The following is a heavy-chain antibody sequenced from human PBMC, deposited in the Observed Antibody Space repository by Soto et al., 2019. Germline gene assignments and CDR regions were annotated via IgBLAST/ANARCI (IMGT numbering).Heavy chain of an antibody. Sequence: SETLSLTCTVSGGSISSYYWSWIRQPPGKGLEWIGYIYYSGKTYYNPSLKSRVTTSVDTSKNQFSLKLTSVTAADTAVYYCASVGNWNDGLGSWGQGALVPVSS. CDR1: GGSISSYY. CDR2: IYYSGKT. CDR3: ASVGNWNDGLGS. D-gene: IGHD1-1*01. V-gene: IGHV4-59*01. J-gene: IGHJ5*02.